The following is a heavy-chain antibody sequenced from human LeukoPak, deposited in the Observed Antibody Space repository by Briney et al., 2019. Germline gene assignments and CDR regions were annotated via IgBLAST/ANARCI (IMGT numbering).Heavy chain of an antibody. CDR3: AREGYYDTSGYPDY. V-gene: IGHV3-9*01. J-gene: IGHJ4*02. D-gene: IGHD3-22*01. CDR1: GFTFDDYA. Sequence: GGSLRLSCAASGFTFDDYAMHWVRQAPGKGREWLSGVSWNSGTIGYADSVKGRFTISRDNAKNSLYLQMNSLRPEDTAFYYCAREGYYDTSGYPDYWGQGTLVTVSS. CDR2: VSWNSGTI.